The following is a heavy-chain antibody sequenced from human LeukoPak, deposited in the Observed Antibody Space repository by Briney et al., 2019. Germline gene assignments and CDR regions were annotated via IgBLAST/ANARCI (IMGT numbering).Heavy chain of an antibody. V-gene: IGHV3-30-3*01. CDR3: ARDPREYQLLYGWFDP. D-gene: IGHD2-2*02. J-gene: IGHJ5*02. CDR2: ISYDGSNK. CDR1: GFTFSSYA. Sequence: GGSLRLSCAASGFTFSSYAMHWDRQAPGKGLEWVAVISYDGSNKYYADSVKGRFTISRDNSKNTLYLQMNSLRAEDTAVYYCARDPREYQLLYGWFDPWGQGTLVTVSS.